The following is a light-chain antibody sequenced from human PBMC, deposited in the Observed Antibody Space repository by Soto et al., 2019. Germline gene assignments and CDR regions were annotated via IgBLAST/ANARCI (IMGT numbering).Light chain of an antibody. Sequence: DTVMTQSPDSLAVSLGERATINCKSSQSVLFTSSNKNFLTWYQQKPGQPPKLLIYWASTRESGVPDRFSGSGSGTNFTLTISSLQAEDVAVYYCQQYYTTPRTFGQGTKVDIK. CDR1: QSVLFTSSNKNF. J-gene: IGKJ1*01. CDR2: WAS. CDR3: QQYYTTPRT. V-gene: IGKV4-1*01.